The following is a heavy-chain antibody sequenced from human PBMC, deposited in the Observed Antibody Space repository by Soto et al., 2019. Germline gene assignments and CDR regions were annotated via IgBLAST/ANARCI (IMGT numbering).Heavy chain of an antibody. CDR3: ARSHRVLGCSGGSCPKYYYYYGMDV. Sequence: ASVKVSCKASGYTFTSYYMHWVRQAPGQGLEWMGIINPSGGSTSYAQKFQGRVTMTRDTSTSTVYTELSSLRSEDTAVYYCARSHRVLGCSGGSCPKYYYYYGMDVWGQGTTVTVSS. D-gene: IGHD2-15*01. V-gene: IGHV1-46*01. CDR1: GYTFTSYY. J-gene: IGHJ6*02. CDR2: INPSGGST.